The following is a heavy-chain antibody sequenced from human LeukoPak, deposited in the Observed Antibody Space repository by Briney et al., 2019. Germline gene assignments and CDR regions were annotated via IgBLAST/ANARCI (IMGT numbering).Heavy chain of an antibody. D-gene: IGHD3-9*01. V-gene: IGHV4-39*07. CDR1: GGSISSSSYY. Sequence: AETLSLTCTVSGGSISSSSYYWGWIRQPPGKGLEWIGRIYYSGSTYYHPTLKSPFTISVDTSKNLFSLKLSSVTAADTAVYYCARLRYSSYNWFDPWGQGTLVTVSS. J-gene: IGHJ5*02. CDR2: IYYSGST. CDR3: ARLRYSSYNWFDP.